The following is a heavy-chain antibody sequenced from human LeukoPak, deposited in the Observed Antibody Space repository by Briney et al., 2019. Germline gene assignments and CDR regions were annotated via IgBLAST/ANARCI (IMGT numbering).Heavy chain of an antibody. Sequence: GGSLRLSCAASGFTFSSYGMHWVRQAPGKGLEWVAVISYDGSNKYYADSVKGRFTISRDNSKNTLYLQMNSLRAEDTAVCYCAKCLLRADIVVVPAALYYYYGMDVWGQGTTVTVSS. CDR2: ISYDGSNK. V-gene: IGHV3-30*18. J-gene: IGHJ6*02. CDR3: AKCLLRADIVVVPAALYYYYGMDV. D-gene: IGHD2-2*01. CDR1: GFTFSSYG.